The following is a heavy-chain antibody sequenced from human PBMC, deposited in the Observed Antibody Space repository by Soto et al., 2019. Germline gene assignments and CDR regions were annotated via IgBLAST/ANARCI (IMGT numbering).Heavy chain of an antibody. Sequence: QVRVEESGGGVVQPGRSLRLSCVASGFPFNTYAIHWVRQLPGKGLQWVAHVSNDGKIRNYTDSVKGRFFISRDKSRNGVFLQMNNLRSDDTALYYCAKDYLGAFNTFDVWGRGTAVTVS. CDR1: GFPFNTYA. J-gene: IGHJ3*01. CDR2: VSNDGKIR. D-gene: IGHD2-15*01. CDR3: AKDYLGAFNTFDV. V-gene: IGHV3-30*18.